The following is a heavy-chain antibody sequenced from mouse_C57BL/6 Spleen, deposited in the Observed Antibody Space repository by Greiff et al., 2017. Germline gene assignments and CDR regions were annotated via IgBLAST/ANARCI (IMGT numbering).Heavy chain of an antibody. CDR2: INYDGSST. CDR1: GFTFSDYY. D-gene: IGHD4-1*01. Sequence: DVKLVESEGGLVQPGSSMKLSCTASGFTFSDYYMAWVRQVPEKGLEWVANINYDGSSTYYLDSLKSRFIISRDNAKNILYLQMSSLKSEDTATYYCARDLGDYWGQGTTLTVSS. J-gene: IGHJ2*01. V-gene: IGHV5-16*01. CDR3: ARDLGDY.